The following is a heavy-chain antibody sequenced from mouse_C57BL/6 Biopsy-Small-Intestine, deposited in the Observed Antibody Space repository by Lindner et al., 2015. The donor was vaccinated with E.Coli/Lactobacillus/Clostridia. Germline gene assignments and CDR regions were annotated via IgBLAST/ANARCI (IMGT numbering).Heavy chain of an antibody. D-gene: IGHD4-1*01. J-gene: IGHJ3*01. CDR3: AREGYTGTRPFAY. CDR2: INPYNDVT. CDR1: GYTFTSYV. Sequence: VQLQESGPELVKPGASVKMSCKASGYTFTSYVMHWVKQKPGQGLEWIGYINPYNDVTKYNEKFKGKATLTSDKSSSTAYMELSSLTSEDSAVYYCAREGYTGTRPFAYWGQGTLVTVSA. V-gene: IGHV1-14*01.